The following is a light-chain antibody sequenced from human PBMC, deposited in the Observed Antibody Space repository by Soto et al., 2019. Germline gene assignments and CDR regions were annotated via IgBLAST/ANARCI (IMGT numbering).Light chain of an antibody. CDR3: QQYNNWPPT. CDR2: GAS. J-gene: IGKJ1*01. CDR1: QGIKNY. Sequence: EIVMTQSPVTLSVSPWERATLSCRASQGIKNYLAWFQQKPGQAPRLLVYGASTRATTIPARFSGSGSGTEFTLSISSLQSEDFAVYYCQQYNNWPPTFGQGTKVDIK. V-gene: IGKV3-15*01.